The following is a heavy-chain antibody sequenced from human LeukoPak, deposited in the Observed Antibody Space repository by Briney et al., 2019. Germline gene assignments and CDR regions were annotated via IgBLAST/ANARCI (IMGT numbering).Heavy chain of an antibody. D-gene: IGHD4-17*01. CDR3: ARDIYFYGDYVIDY. CDR2: IWYDGSNK. V-gene: IGHV3-33*01. J-gene: IGHJ4*02. CDR1: GFTFSNYA. Sequence: AGGSLRLSCAASGFTFSNYAMHWVRQAPGKGLEWVAVIWYDGSNKYYADSVKGRSTISRDNSKNTLYLQMNSLRAEDTAVYYCARDIYFYGDYVIDYWGQGTLVTVSS.